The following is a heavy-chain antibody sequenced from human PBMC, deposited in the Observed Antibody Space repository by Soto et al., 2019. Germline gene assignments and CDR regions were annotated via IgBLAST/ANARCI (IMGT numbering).Heavy chain of an antibody. J-gene: IGHJ4*02. CDR3: ASCWNQGWLKWYAATRWGYFDS. CDR1: GYTFTSYY. Sequence: ASVKVSCKESGYTFTSYYMNWLRQAPGQGLEWMGIINPSGGSTSYAQKFQGRVTMTRDTSTSTVYMELSSLRSEDTAVYYCASCWNQGWLKWYAATRWGYFDSWGQGTLVTVSS. CDR2: INPSGGST. V-gene: IGHV1-46*01. D-gene: IGHD5-12*01.